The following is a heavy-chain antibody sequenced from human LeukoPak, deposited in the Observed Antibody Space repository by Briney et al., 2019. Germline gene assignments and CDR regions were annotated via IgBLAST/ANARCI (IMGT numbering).Heavy chain of an antibody. CDR1: GFPFSVYE. CDR3: ALLAVASDFDY. D-gene: IGHD6-19*01. J-gene: IGHJ4*02. CDR2: IGSSGAIR. V-gene: IGHV3-48*03. Sequence: PGGSLSLSCAVSGFPFSVYEMNWVRQAPGKGLEWVSNIGSSGAIRHYADSVEGRFSISRDNAENSLFLQMNSLRVEDTGIYYCALLAVASDFDYWGQGALVAVSS.